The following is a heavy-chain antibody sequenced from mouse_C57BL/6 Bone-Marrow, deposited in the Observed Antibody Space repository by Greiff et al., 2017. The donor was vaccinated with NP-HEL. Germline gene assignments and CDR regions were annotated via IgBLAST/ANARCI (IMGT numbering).Heavy chain of an antibody. CDR1: GFNIKDYN. V-gene: IGHV14-2*01. D-gene: IGHD1-1*01. CDR3: ASRHYYGSSYRWYFDV. CDR2: IDPEDGET. Sequence: VQLQQSGAELVKPGASVKLSSPASGFNIKDYNMHWVKQRTEQGLEWIGRIDPEDGETKYAPKFQGKATITADTSSNTAYLQLSSLTSEDTAVYYCASRHYYGSSYRWYFDVWGTGTTVTVSS. J-gene: IGHJ1*03.